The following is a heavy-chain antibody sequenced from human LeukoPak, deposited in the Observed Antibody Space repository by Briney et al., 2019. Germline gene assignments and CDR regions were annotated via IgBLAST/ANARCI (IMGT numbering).Heavy chain of an antibody. Sequence: SETLSLTCTVSGDSISTYYWSWIRQPPGKGLEWIGEINHSGSTNYNPSLKSRVTISVDTSKNQFSLKLSSVTAADTAVYYCAGSIAARLDYWGQGTLVTVSS. CDR1: GDSISTYY. J-gene: IGHJ4*02. V-gene: IGHV4-34*01. CDR2: INHSGST. CDR3: AGSIAARLDY. D-gene: IGHD6-6*01.